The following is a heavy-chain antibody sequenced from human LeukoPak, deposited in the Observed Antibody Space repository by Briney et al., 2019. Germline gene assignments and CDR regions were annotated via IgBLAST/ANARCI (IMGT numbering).Heavy chain of an antibody. Sequence: GGSLRLSCAASGFTFSGYSMNWVRQAPGKGLEWVSYISSGSSTIYYADSLKGRLTISRDNANNTLYLQMNAVRAEDTAVYYCAKGRVGGRDAFDIWGQGTMVTVSS. J-gene: IGHJ3*02. CDR1: GFTFSGYS. CDR3: AKGRVGGRDAFDI. D-gene: IGHD4-23*01. V-gene: IGHV3-48*01. CDR2: ISSGSSTI.